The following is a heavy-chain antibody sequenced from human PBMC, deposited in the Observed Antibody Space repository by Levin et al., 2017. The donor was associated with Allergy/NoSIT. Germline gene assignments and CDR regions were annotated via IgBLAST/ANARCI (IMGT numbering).Heavy chain of an antibody. Sequence: VASVKVSCAASGFTFSTYSMNWVRQAPGKGLEWVSYISSSSTTIYSADSVKGRFTISRDNAKNSLYLQMNNLRDEDTAVYYCARDPATSGYYPDSWGQGTLVTVSS. D-gene: IGHD3-22*01. CDR3: ARDPATSGYYPDS. CDR1: GFTFSTYS. CDR2: ISSSSTTI. J-gene: IGHJ4*02. V-gene: IGHV3-48*02.